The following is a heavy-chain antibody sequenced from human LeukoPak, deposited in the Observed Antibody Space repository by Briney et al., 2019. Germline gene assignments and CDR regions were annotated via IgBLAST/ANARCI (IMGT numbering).Heavy chain of an antibody. CDR1: GFTVSSNS. Sequence: GGSLRLSCTVSGFTVSSNSMSWVRQAPGKGLEWVSFIYSDNTHYSDSVKGRFTISRDNSKNTLYLQMNSLRAEDTAVYYCARELAVAGTLRYYYYYYMDVWGKGTTVTVSS. J-gene: IGHJ6*03. CDR3: ARELAVAGTLRYYYYYYMDV. V-gene: IGHV3-53*01. CDR2: IYSDNT. D-gene: IGHD6-19*01.